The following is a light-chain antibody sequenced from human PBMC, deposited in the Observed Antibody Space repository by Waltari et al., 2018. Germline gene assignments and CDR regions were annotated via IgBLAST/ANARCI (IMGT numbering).Light chain of an antibody. CDR1: QTIVHSDGNTY. J-gene: IGKJ4*01. CDR2: KVS. Sequence: EVALTTSPLSLLVTLGQQASIACKSSQTIVHSDGNTYLAWFHQRPGQSPRRLIYKVSNRESGVPDRFSASGSGTDFTLKISRVEAEDVGVYYCMQGTHWPLTFGGGTKVEMK. CDR3: MQGTHWPLT. V-gene: IGKV2-30*02.